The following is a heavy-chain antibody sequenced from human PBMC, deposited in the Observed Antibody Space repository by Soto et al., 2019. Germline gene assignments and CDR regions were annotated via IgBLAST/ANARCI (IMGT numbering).Heavy chain of an antibody. V-gene: IGHV4-34*01. CDR1: CGSFSGYY. D-gene: IGHD3-9*01. J-gene: IGHJ4*02. Sequence: PSETLSLTCAVYCGSFSGYYWSWIRQPPGKGLEWIGEINHSGSTNYNPSFKSRVTFSVDTSKNQCSQKLTSVTAADTAVYYCARSYYDILTGYSYFDYWGQGTLVTVSS. CDR2: INHSGST. CDR3: ARSYYDILTGYSYFDY.